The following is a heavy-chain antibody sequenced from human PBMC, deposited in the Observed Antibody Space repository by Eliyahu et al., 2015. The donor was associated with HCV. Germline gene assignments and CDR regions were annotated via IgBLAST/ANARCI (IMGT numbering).Heavy chain of an antibody. CDR2: INHSGST. CDR3: ARAPEVVVPAAILERGGRAFDI. V-gene: IGHV4-34*01. D-gene: IGHD2-2*02. CDR1: GGSFSGYY. Sequence: QVQLQQWGAGLLKPSETLSLTCAVYGGSFSGYYWXWTRQPPGKGLEWIGEINHSGSTNYNPSLKSRVTISVDTSKNQFSLKLSSVTAADTAVYYCARAPEVVVPAAILERGGRAFDIWGQGTMVTVSS. J-gene: IGHJ3*02.